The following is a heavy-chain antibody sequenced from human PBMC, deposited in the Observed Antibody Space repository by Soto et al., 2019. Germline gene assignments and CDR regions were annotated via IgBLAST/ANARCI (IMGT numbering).Heavy chain of an antibody. CDR2: IYYSGST. V-gene: IGHV4-59*01. J-gene: IGHJ4*02. CDR1: GGSISSYY. D-gene: IGHD3-22*01. CDR3: TRGGFYYYDSSGYYDY. Sequence: SETLSLTCTVSGGSISSYYWSWIRQPPGKGLEWIGYIYYSGSTDYSPSLKSRVTISVDTSKNQFSLKLTSVTAADTAVYFCTRGGFYYYDSSGYYDYWGQGALVTVSS.